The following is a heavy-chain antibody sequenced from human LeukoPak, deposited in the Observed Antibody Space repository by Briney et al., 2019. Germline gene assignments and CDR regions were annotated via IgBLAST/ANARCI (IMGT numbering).Heavy chain of an antibody. Sequence: SVKVPCKASGGTFSSYAISWVRQAPGQGLEWMGGIIPIFGTANYAQKFQGRVTITTDESTSTAYMELSSLRSADTAVYYCARATQLWGHYYYMDVWGKGTTVTVSS. CDR1: GGTFSSYA. J-gene: IGHJ6*03. V-gene: IGHV1-69*05. CDR2: IIPIFGTA. D-gene: IGHD5-18*01. CDR3: ARATQLWGHYYYMDV.